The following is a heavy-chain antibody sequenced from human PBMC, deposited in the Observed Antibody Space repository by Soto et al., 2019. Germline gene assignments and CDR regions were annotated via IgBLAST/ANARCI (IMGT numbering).Heavy chain of an antibody. CDR2: IIPTFGTV. CDR3: ARMDQSLFEGGEWFDH. V-gene: IGHV1-69*01. Sequence: QVQLVQSGPEVKVPGSSVKVSCQASGGTFANFAITWVRQAPGQGLEWVGGIIPTFGTVDYAQSFQGRVTITADESAGPSYMEVYSLRSDDTAIYYCARMDQSLFEGGEWFDHWGQGTLVTVAS. J-gene: IGHJ5*02. CDR1: GGTFANFA. D-gene: IGHD3-16*01.